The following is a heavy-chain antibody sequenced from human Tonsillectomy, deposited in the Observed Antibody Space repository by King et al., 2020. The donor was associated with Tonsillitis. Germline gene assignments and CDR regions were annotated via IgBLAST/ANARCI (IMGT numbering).Heavy chain of an antibody. CDR1: GFTFSSYG. J-gene: IGHJ4*02. Sequence: VQLVESGGGVVQPGGSLRLSCAASGFTFSSYGMHWVRQAPGKGLEWMAFIRYDGSNKYYADSVKGRFTISRDNSKNTLFLQMNSLRAEDTALYYCAKDEDPRHGDSHFDYWGQGTLVTVSS. CDR2: IRYDGSNK. V-gene: IGHV3-30*02. D-gene: IGHD4-17*01. CDR3: AKDEDPRHGDSHFDY.